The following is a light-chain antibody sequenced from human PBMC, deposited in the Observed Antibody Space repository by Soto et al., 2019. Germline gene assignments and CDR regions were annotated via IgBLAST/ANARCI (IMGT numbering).Light chain of an antibody. V-gene: IGKV1-9*01. J-gene: IGKJ1*01. Sequence: DIQLTQSPSFLSASVGDRVTITCRASQGISSYLAWYQQKPGKAPKLLIYAASTLQSGDPSRFSGSGSGTEFPLTISSLQPEDFATYYCQQLNSYPRTFGQGTKVEIK. CDR2: AAS. CDR1: QGISSY. CDR3: QQLNSYPRT.